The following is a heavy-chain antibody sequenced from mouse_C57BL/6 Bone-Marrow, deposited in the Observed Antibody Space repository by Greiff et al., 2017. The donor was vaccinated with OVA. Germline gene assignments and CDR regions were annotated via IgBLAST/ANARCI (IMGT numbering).Heavy chain of an antibody. Sequence: QVQLKESGPELVKPGASVKISCKASGYAFSSSWMNWVKQRPGKGLEWIGRIYPGDGDTNYNGKFKGKATLTADKSTSTAYMQLSSLTSEDSAVYFCARGIVPYYYGPDYWGQGTTLTVSS. CDR1: GYAFSSSW. J-gene: IGHJ2*01. CDR3: ARGIVPYYYGPDY. CDR2: IYPGDGDT. V-gene: IGHV1-82*01. D-gene: IGHD1-1*01.